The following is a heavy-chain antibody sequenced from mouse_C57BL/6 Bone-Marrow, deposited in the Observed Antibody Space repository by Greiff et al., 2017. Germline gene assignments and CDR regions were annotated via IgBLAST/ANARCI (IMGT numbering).Heavy chain of an antibody. J-gene: IGHJ1*03. CDR2: IGPGSGST. CDR1: GYTFTDYY. D-gene: IGHD1-1*01. CDR3: ASHYYGSSYPYWYFDV. Sequence: VKLQQSGAELVKPEASVKISCKASGYTFTDYYINWVKQRPGQGLEWIGKIGPGSGSTYYNEKFKGKATLTADKSSSTAYMQLSSLTSEDSAVYFCASHYYGSSYPYWYFDVWGTGTTVTVSS. V-gene: IGHV1-77*01.